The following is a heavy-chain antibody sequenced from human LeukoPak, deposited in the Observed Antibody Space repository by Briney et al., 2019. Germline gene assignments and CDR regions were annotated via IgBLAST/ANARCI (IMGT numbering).Heavy chain of an antibody. D-gene: IGHD2-15*01. CDR2: INHSGST. CDR1: GESFSDYF. V-gene: IGHV4-34*01. J-gene: IGHJ4*02. CDR3: ASVNSTPYP. Sequence: SETLSLTCAVYGESFSDYFWSWIRQPPGKGLEWIGEINHSGSTNYNPSLKSRVTISVDTSKNQFSLKLSSVTAADTAVYYCASVNSTPYPWGQGTLVTVSS.